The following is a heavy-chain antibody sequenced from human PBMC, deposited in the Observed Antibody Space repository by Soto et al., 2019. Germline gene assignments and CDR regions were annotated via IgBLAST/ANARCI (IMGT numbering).Heavy chain of an antibody. Sequence: EVQLVESGGGLVQPGGSLRLSCAASGFTFSSYWMHWVRQAPGKGLAWVSRINSDGSSTSYADSVKGRFTISRDNAKNTQYLQRNSLRAEDTAVYYCARGARTHPVPLTGFDPWGEGTLVTVSS. D-gene: IGHD3-16*01. J-gene: IGHJ5*02. CDR1: GFTFSSYW. CDR2: INSDGSST. CDR3: ARGARTHPVPLTGFDP. V-gene: IGHV3-74*01.